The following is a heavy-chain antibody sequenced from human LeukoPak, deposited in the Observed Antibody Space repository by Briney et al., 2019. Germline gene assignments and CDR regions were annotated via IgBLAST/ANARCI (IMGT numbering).Heavy chain of an antibody. CDR3: ARNLGVIAARPGLGVGY. D-gene: IGHD6-6*01. V-gene: IGHV1-2*02. CDR2: INPNSGGT. CDR1: GYTFTGYY. Sequence: VASVKVSCKASGYTFTGYYMHWVRQAPGQGLEWMGWINPNSGGTNYAQKFQGRVTMTRDTSISTAYMELSRLRSDDTAVYYCARNLGVIAARPGLGVGYWGQGTLVTVSS. J-gene: IGHJ4*02.